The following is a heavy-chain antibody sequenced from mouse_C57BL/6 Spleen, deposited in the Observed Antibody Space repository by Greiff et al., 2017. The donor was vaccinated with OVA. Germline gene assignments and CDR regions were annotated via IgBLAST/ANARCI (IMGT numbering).Heavy chain of an antibody. Sequence: QVQLQQSGAELARPGASVKLSCKASGYTFTSSGISWVKQRTGQGLEWIGEIYPRSGNTYYNEKFKGKATLTADKSSSTAYMELRSLTSEDSAVYFCARGDDYDVYFDYWGQGTTLTVSS. J-gene: IGHJ2*01. CDR2: IYPRSGNT. CDR3: ARGDDYDVYFDY. V-gene: IGHV1-81*01. D-gene: IGHD2-4*01. CDR1: GYTFTSSG.